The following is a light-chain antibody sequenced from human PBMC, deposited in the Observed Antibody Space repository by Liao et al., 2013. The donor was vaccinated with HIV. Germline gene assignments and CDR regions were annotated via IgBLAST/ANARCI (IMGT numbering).Light chain of an antibody. V-gene: IGLV3-21*01. Sequence: SYELTQPPSVSVAPGKTARITCGGNNIGSKSVHWYQQKPGQAPVLVIYYDSDRPSGIPERFSGSNSGNTATLTLSGTQAMDEADYFCQAWDRSADVMFGGGTKLTV. CDR3: QAWDRSADVM. J-gene: IGLJ3*02. CDR1: NIGSKS. CDR2: YDS.